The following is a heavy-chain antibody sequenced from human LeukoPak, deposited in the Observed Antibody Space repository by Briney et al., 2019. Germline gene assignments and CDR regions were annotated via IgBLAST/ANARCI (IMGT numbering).Heavy chain of an antibody. CDR1: GFIFSDHY. CDR3: ARSKAAYAMDV. D-gene: IGHD2-15*01. Sequence: PGGSLRLSCAGSGFIFSDHYMDWVRQAPAKGLEWVGRSRDKAHSYTTEYAASVKGRFTISRDDSKNSLYLQMNSLGTEDTAVYYCARSKAAYAMDVWGQGTTVTVSS. J-gene: IGHJ6*02. V-gene: IGHV3-72*01. CDR2: SRDKAHSYTT.